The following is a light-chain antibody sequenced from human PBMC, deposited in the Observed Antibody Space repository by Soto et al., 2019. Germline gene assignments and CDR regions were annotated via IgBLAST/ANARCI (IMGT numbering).Light chain of an antibody. J-gene: IGLJ1*01. CDR1: SSNIGSNT. Sequence: QSVLTQPPSASGTPGQRVTISCSGSSSNIGSNTVNWYQQLPGTAPKLLIYSNNQRPSGVPDRFSGSKSGTSASLAISGLPSEDEADDYCAAWDDSLNGHVFGTGTKLTVL. V-gene: IGLV1-44*01. CDR3: AAWDDSLNGHV. CDR2: SNN.